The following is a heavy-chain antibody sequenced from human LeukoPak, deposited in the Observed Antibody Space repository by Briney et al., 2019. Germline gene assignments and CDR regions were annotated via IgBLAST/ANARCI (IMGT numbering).Heavy chain of an antibody. CDR3: ARGTSTAPGIDY. J-gene: IGHJ4*01. CDR1: GFDFATYW. Sequence: GGSLRLSCAASGFDFATYWMFWVRQAPGKGLVWVAQINSDGSGATYGDSAKGRFSISRDNAKNTLFLYMSGLRAEDTAVYYCARGTSTAPGIDYWGQEPWSPSPQ. CDR2: INSDGSGA. D-gene: IGHD6-13*01. V-gene: IGHV3-74*01.